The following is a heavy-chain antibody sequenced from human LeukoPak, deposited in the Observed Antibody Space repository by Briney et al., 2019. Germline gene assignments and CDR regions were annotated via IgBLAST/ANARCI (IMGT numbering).Heavy chain of an antibody. CDR1: GGSFSGYY. J-gene: IGHJ3*02. D-gene: IGHD6-19*01. CDR2: INHSGST. Sequence: SETLSLTCAVYGGSFSGYYWSWIRQPPGKGLEWIGEINHSGSTNYNPSLKSRVTISVDTSKNQFSLKLSSVTAADTAVYYCARAHRSGWYLDAFDIWGQGTMVTVSS. CDR3: ARAHRSGWYLDAFDI. V-gene: IGHV4-34*01.